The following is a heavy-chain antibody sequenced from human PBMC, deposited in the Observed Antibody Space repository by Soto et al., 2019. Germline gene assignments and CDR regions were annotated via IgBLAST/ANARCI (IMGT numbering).Heavy chain of an antibody. CDR3: ARVGDYGCYFDY. V-gene: IGHV3-48*02. D-gene: IGHD4-17*01. J-gene: IGHJ4*02. CDR2: VSTSSGTK. Sequence: EVQLVESGGGLVQPGGSLRLSCAASGFTFSSYSMNWVRQAPGKGLEWISYVSTSSGTKHYADSVRGRFTVSRDSPESSLYLQLSSLRDEDTAVYYCARVGDYGCYFDYWGQGTLVTVSS. CDR1: GFTFSSYS.